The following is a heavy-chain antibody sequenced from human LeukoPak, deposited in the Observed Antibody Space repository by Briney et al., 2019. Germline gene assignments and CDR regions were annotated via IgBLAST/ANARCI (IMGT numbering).Heavy chain of an antibody. D-gene: IGHD3-10*01. Sequence: ASVKVSCKSSGYTFTNYGFSWVRQAPGQGLEWMGWISAYNGNTNYAQKLQGRVTMTTDTSTSTAYMELRSLRSDDTAVYYCARGALSAMVRDPPDYWGQGTLVTVSS. CDR3: ARGALSAMVRDPPDY. CDR2: ISAYNGNT. J-gene: IGHJ4*02. V-gene: IGHV1-18*04. CDR1: GYTFTNYG.